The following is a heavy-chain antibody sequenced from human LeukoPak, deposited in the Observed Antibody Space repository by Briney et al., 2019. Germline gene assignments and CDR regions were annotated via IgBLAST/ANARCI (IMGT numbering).Heavy chain of an antibody. Sequence: PGGSLRLSCAASGFTFDDFAMHWVRQAPGKVLEWVSGIPWNSAYIAYADSVKGRFTISRDNAKNSLYLEMNSLRPEDMALYYCARGGLLDYWGQGTLVTVSS. D-gene: IGHD2-21*02. CDR2: IPWNSAYI. J-gene: IGHJ4*02. CDR1: GFTFDDFA. CDR3: ARGGLLDY. V-gene: IGHV3-9*03.